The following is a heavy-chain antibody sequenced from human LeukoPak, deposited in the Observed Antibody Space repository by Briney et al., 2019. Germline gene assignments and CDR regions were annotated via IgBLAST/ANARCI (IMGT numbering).Heavy chain of an antibody. CDR1: GFTFSTYA. CDR2: ISTNGGGT. CDR3: ARYCNGGSCYSGYDY. D-gene: IGHD2-15*01. V-gene: IGHV3-64*01. Sequence: GGSLRLSCAASGFTFSTYAMHWVRQAPGKGLEYVSAISTNGGGTYYANSVKGRFTISRDNSKNTLYLQMGSLRAEDMAVYYCARYCNGGSCYSGYDYWGQGTLVTVSS. J-gene: IGHJ4*02.